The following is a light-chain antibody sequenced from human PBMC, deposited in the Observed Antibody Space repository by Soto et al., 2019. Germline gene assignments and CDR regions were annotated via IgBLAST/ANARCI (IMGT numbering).Light chain of an antibody. CDR3: QQSYSIPPT. Sequence: DIQMTQSPSSLSASVGDRVTITCRASQSIRSYLNWYQQKPGKAPKLLLYAGSSLQSGVPSRFSGSESGTDFTLIINSLHPEDFATYYCQQSYSIPPTSGQGTRLEIK. V-gene: IGKV1-39*01. CDR2: AGS. CDR1: QSIRSY. J-gene: IGKJ5*01.